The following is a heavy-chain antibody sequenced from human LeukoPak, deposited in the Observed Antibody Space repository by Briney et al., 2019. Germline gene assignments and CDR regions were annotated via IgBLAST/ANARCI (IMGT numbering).Heavy chain of an antibody. CDR2: ISAYNGNT. V-gene: IGHV1-18*01. CDR1: GYTFTSYG. D-gene: IGHD6-19*01. CDR3: ARDSPNSSGWSASLWYYYGTDV. Sequence: GASVKVSCKASGYTFTSYGISWVRQAPGQGLEWMGWISAYNGNTNYTQKLQGRVTMTTDTSTSTAYMELRSLRSDDTAVYYCARDSPNSSGWSASLWYYYGTDVWGQGTTVTVSS. J-gene: IGHJ6*02.